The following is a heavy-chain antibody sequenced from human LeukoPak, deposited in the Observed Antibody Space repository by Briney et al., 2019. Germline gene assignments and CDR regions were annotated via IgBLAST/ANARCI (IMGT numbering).Heavy chain of an antibody. Sequence: GGSLRLSCAASGFTFSSFAMSWVRQAPGKGLEWISVISASGGSTYYADSVKGRFTISRDNSKNTLHLQMNSLRAEDTAVYYCAKGISIYSYFDNWGQGALVTVSS. CDR1: GFTFSSFA. D-gene: IGHD3-16*02. J-gene: IGHJ4*02. CDR3: AKGISIYSYFDN. V-gene: IGHV3-23*01. CDR2: ISASGGST.